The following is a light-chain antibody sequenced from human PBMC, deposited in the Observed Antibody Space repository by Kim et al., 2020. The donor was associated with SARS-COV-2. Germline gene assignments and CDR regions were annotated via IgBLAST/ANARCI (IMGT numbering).Light chain of an antibody. Sequence: GVSVTFSCSGIGSNIGSNTVTWYQQLPGTAPKLLIFSNNQRPSGVPDRFSGSKSGTSAYLAISGLQSEDEADYYCAAWDDSLNGVVFGGGTQLTVL. CDR2: SNN. V-gene: IGLV1-44*01. CDR3: AAWDDSLNGVV. CDR1: GSNIGSNT. J-gene: IGLJ2*01.